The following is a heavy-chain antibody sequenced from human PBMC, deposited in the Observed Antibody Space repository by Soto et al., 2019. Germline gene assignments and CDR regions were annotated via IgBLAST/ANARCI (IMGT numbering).Heavy chain of an antibody. CDR3: ARGEDGYKSGELDY. V-gene: IGHV1-69*12. CDR2: IIPIFGTA. Sequence: QVQLVQSGAAVKKPGSSVKVSCKASGGTFSSYAISWVRQAPGQGLEWMGGIIPIFGTANYAQTFQGRVTITADESTSTAYMELSSLRSEDTAVYYCARGEDGYKSGELDYWGQGTRVTVSS. J-gene: IGHJ4*02. D-gene: IGHD5-12*01. CDR1: GGTFSSYA.